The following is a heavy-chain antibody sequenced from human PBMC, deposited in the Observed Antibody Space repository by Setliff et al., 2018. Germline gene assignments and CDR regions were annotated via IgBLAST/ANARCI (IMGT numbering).Heavy chain of an antibody. J-gene: IGHJ4*02. D-gene: IGHD3-16*01. CDR3: ARSRGTWGTSFGY. CDR1: GDSLRRHA. V-gene: IGHV1-69*13. Sequence: SVKVSCKTSGDSLRRHAISWVRQAPGQGLEWMGGIIPIFPSPKYAQKFQGRVTITADESTSTAYMELSSLRFEDTAVYYCARSRGTWGTSFGYWGLGTLVTVSS. CDR2: IIPIFPSP.